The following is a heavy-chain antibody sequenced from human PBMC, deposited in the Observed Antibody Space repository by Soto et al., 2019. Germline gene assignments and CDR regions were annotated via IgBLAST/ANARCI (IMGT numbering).Heavy chain of an antibody. CDR1: GYTLTELS. CDR3: ATGGTSYYYGMDV. D-gene: IGHD3-16*01. CDR2: FDPEDGET. V-gene: IGHV1-24*01. Sequence: ASVKVSCKVSGYTLTELSMHWVRQAPGKGLEWMGGFDPEDGETIYAQKFQSRVTMTEDTSTDTAYMELSSLRSEETAVYYCATGGTSYYYGMDVWGQGTTVTVSS. J-gene: IGHJ6*02.